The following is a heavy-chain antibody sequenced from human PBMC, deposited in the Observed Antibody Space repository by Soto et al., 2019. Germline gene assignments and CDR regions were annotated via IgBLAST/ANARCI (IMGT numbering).Heavy chain of an antibody. CDR2: ISGSGGST. J-gene: IGHJ4*02. Sequence: GGSLRLSCAASGLTFSSYAMSWVRQAPGKGLEWVSAISGSGGSTYYADSVKGRFTISRDNSKNTLYLQMNSLRAEDTAVYYCAKVLPDYGDLYYFDYWGQGTLVTAPQ. CDR1: GLTFSSYA. CDR3: AKVLPDYGDLYYFDY. D-gene: IGHD4-17*01. V-gene: IGHV3-23*01.